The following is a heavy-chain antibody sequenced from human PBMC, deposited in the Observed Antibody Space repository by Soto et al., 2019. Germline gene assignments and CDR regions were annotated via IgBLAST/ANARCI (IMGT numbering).Heavy chain of an antibody. Sequence: KTSETLSLTCTVSGASITSYYWSWVRQPPGKGLEWIGFLHYSGETKYNPSLKGRVTLSMDTSQNHLSLRLTSVTAADTAVYYCARESAGSGKNNWFDPWGQGTLVTVSS. D-gene: IGHD3-10*01. CDR3: ARESAGSGKNNWFDP. V-gene: IGHV4-59*01. CDR1: GASITSYY. CDR2: LHYSGET. J-gene: IGHJ5*02.